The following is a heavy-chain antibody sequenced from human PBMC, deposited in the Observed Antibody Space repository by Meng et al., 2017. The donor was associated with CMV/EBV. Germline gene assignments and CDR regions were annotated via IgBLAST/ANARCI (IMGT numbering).Heavy chain of an antibody. Sequence: SVKVSCKASGGTFSSYAISWVRQAPGQGLEWMGGIIPIFGTANYAQKFQGRVTITTDESTSTANMELSSLRSEDTAVYYCAADYGDYSDYWGQGTLVTVSS. V-gene: IGHV1-69*05. J-gene: IGHJ4*02. CDR1: GGTFSSYA. CDR2: IIPIFGTA. CDR3: AADYGDYSDY. D-gene: IGHD4-17*01.